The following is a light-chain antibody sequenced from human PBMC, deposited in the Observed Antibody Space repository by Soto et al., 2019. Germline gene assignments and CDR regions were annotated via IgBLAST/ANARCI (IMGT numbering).Light chain of an antibody. CDR1: QSVSSSY. Sequence: EIVLTQYPATLSLSPGERATLSCRASQSVSSSYLAWYQQKPGQAPRLLIYGASTRATGIPVRFSGSGFGTEFTLTISSLQSEDFAVYYCQQYKNWPLFGQGTRLEIK. V-gene: IGKV3-15*01. J-gene: IGKJ5*01. CDR3: QQYKNWPL. CDR2: GAS.